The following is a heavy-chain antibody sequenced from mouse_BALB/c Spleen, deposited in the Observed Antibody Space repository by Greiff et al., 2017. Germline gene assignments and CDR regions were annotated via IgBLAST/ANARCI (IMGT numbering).Heavy chain of an antibody. J-gene: IGHJ2*01. CDR2: ISSGGST. V-gene: IGHV5-6-5*01. CDR1: GFSFSSYA. CDR3: AREIYYYGSFDY. D-gene: IGHD1-1*01. Sequence: EVKLMESGGGLVKPGGSLKLSCAASGFSFSSYAMSWVRQTPEKRLEWVASISSGGSTYYPDSVKGRFTISSDNARNILYLQMSSLRSEDTAMYYCAREIYYYGSFDYWGQGTTLTVSS.